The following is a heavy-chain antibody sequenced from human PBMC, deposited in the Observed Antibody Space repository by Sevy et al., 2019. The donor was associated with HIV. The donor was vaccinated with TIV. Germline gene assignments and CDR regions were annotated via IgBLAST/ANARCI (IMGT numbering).Heavy chain of an antibody. CDR2: IYYSGST. J-gene: IGHJ2*01. V-gene: IGHV4-59*01. D-gene: IGHD1-26*01. CDR3: ARGNRVGVTRGWYFDL. Sequence: SETLSLTCTVSGGSISSYYWNWIRQPPGKGLEWIGYIYYSGSTNYNPSLKSRVTISVDTSKNQFSLKLSSVTAADTAVYYCARGNRVGVTRGWYFDLWGRGTLVTVSS. CDR1: GGSISSYY.